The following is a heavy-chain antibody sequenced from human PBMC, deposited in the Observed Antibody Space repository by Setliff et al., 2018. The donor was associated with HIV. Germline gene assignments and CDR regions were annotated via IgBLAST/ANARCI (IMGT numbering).Heavy chain of an antibody. D-gene: IGHD3-22*01. CDR2: IYYSGST. CDR1: GVSISGHY. Sequence: SETLSLTCFVSGVSISGHYWGWIRQPPGKGLEWIGNIYYSGSTYYDPSLKSRVTISVDTSENQFSLRLTSVTAADTAVYFCARLRITMIMMLNYFDYWGQGTLVTVSS. J-gene: IGHJ4*02. CDR3: ARLRITMIMMLNYFDY. V-gene: IGHV4-39*01.